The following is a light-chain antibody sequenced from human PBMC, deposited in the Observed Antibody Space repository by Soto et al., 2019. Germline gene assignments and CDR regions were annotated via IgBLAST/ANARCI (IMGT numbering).Light chain of an antibody. CDR1: SGHSSYA. J-gene: IGLJ2*01. CDR2: LNSDGSH. Sequence: QLVLTQSPSASASLGASVKLTCTLSSGHSSYAIAWHQQQPEKGPRYLVKLNSDGSHSKGDGIPDRFSGSSSGAERYLTISSLQSEDEADYYCQTWGSGIHVFGGGTKLTVL. CDR3: QTWGSGIHV. V-gene: IGLV4-69*01.